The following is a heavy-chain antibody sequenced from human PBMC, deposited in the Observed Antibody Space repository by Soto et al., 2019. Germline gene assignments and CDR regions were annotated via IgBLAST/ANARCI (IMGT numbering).Heavy chain of an antibody. CDR3: AREGDVPYYYYGMDV. D-gene: IGHD2-21*02. V-gene: IGHV1-18*01. Sequence: EASVKVSCKTSGYTLTSYGISWVRQAPGQGLEWLGWISGYDGRTNLAQKVQDRVTMTTDTSTSTVYMELRSLRSDDTAVYYCAREGDVPYYYYGMDVWGQGTTVTVSS. CDR2: ISGYDGRT. CDR1: GYTLTSYG. J-gene: IGHJ6*02.